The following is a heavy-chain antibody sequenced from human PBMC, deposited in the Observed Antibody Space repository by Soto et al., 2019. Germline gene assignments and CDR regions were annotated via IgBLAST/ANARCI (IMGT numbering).Heavy chain of an antibody. J-gene: IGHJ4*01. Sequence: ASVKVSCKASGYTFPNFGISCVGQASGQGLEWRGWSSTDNGDTKYAQKIQARVTLTTDTATTTVYMELTSLRPDDTAVYYCTRDAKYHDILTGCFVNDHWG. CDR3: TRDAKYHDILTGCFVNDH. D-gene: IGHD3-9*01. CDR1: GYTFPNFG. V-gene: IGHV1-18*04. CDR2: SSTDNGDT.